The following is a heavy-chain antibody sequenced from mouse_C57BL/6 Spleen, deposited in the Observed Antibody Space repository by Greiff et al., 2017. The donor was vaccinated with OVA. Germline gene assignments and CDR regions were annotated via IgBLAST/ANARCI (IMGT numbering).Heavy chain of an antibody. Sequence: VQLKESGPGMVKPSQSLSLTCTVTGYSITSGYDWHWIRHFPGNKLEWMGYISYSGSTNYNPSLKSRISITHDTSKNHFFLKLNSVTTEDTATYYCARGNYVGYGMDYWGQGTSVTVSS. V-gene: IGHV3-1*01. J-gene: IGHJ4*01. D-gene: IGHD2-1*01. CDR2: ISYSGST. CDR3: ARGNYVGYGMDY. CDR1: GYSITSGYD.